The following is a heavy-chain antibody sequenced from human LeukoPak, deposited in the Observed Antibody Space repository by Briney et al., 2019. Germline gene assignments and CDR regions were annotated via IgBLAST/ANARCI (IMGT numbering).Heavy chain of an antibody. J-gene: IGHJ6*03. V-gene: IGHV4-39*07. CDR3: ARDSDYGSGSFDYYYYMDV. D-gene: IGHD3-10*01. CDR1: GGSISSSSYY. Sequence: PSETLSLTCTVSGGSISSSSYYWGWIRQPPGKGLEWIGSIYYSGSTYYNPSLKSRVTISVDTSKNQFSLKLSSVTAADTAVYYCARDSDYGSGSFDYYYYMDVWGKGTTVTVSS. CDR2: IYYSGST.